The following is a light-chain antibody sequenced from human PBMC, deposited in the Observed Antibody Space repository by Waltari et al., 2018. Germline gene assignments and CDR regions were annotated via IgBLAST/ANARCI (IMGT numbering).Light chain of an antibody. J-gene: IGKJ1*01. V-gene: IGKV4-1*01. CDR3: QQYYDTPRT. Sequence: IVMTQSPDSLAVSLGERATINCKSSQTVLYSSDNNNYLAWYQQKLGQPPKLLIYGASTRASGVPDRFSGSGSGTDFTLTISSLQAEDVAVYYCQQYYDTPRTFGQGTRVEIK. CDR2: GAS. CDR1: QTVLYSSDNNNY.